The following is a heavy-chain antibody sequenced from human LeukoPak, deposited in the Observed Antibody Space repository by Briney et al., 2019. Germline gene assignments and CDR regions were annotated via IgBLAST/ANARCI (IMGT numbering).Heavy chain of an antibody. D-gene: IGHD4-23*01. J-gene: IGHJ4*02. CDR3: ARDDDYGGNGLDY. Sequence: GGSLGLSFAALGFTFSRYGMHWFRKAPGKGLDWVAVITSEGSNKFHADSVKGRFTISRDNTKNTLYPQMNSLRAEDTAVYYCARDDDYGGNGLDYWGQGTLVTVSS. V-gene: IGHV3-33*01. CDR1: GFTFSRYG. CDR2: ITSEGSNK.